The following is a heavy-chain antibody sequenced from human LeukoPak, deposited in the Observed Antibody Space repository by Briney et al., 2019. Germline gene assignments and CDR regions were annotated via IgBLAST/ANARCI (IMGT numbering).Heavy chain of an antibody. J-gene: IGHJ4*02. D-gene: IGHD6-19*01. CDR3: AKYSSGWYSGDDY. V-gene: IGHV3-30-3*02. CDR2: ISYDGSNK. CDR1: GFTFSSYA. Sequence: GGSLRLSCAASGFTFSSYAMHWVRQAPGKGLEWVAVISYDGSNKYYADSVKGRFTISRDNSKNTLYLQMNSLRGEDTAVYYCAKYSSGWYSGDDYWGQGTLVTVSS.